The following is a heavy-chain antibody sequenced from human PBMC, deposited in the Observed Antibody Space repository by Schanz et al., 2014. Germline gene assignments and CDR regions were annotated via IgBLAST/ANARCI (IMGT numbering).Heavy chain of an antibody. CDR3: AKSQGSSFDS. CDR1: GFMFSSYG. CDR2: ISYDGSKK. V-gene: IGHV3-30*18. D-gene: IGHD6-13*01. J-gene: IGHJ4*02. Sequence: QERLVESGGGVVQPGRSLRLSCAASGFMFSSYGMHWVRQAPGKGLEWVGVISYDGSKKSYADSVKGRFTISSDNSKSTLYLQMSSLRAEDTAVYYCAKSQGSSFDSWGQGTLVTVSS.